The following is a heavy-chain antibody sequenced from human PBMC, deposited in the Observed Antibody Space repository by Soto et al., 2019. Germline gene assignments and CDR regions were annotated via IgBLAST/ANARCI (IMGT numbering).Heavy chain of an antibody. J-gene: IGHJ4*02. CDR2: TYSSGTGT. Sequence: GLLRLSCSASGLGINAYTRGWVRLSAGRGLEWVATTYSSGTGTAFADSVTGRFSISRDNSRNQVSLQMDSLRVDDTAQYYCARDRQPDGIWTFDYWGRGVLVTVS. V-gene: IGHV3-23*05. CDR3: ARDRQPDGIWTFDY. D-gene: IGHD1-1*01. CDR1: GLGINAYT.